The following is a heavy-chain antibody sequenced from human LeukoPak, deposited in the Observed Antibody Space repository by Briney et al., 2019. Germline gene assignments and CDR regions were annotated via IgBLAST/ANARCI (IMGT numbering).Heavy chain of an antibody. V-gene: IGHV4-59*01. CDR3: ARVGSGWFGAFDI. CDR1: GGSFSSYY. CDR2: IYYSGST. Sequence: SETLSLTCTVSGGSFSSYYWSWIRQPPGKGLEWIGYIYYSGSTNYNPSLKSRVTISVDTSKNQFSLKLSSVTAADTAVYYCARVGSGWFGAFDIWGQGTMVTVSS. J-gene: IGHJ3*02. D-gene: IGHD6-19*01.